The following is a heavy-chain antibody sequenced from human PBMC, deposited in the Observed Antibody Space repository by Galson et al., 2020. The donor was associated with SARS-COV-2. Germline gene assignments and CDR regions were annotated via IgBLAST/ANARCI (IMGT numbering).Heavy chain of an antibody. J-gene: IGHJ6*03. CDR1: GFTFRNFG. CDR3: ARAPVFVPRGHMDV. V-gene: IGHV3-33*07. Sequence: GESLKISCVASGFTFRNFGMYWVRQAPGKGLEWVAVIWYDGTNKYYVDSVKGRFTISRDNSKDTLYLQMNSLTAEDTAVYYCARAPVFVPRGHMDVWGKGTTVTVSS. D-gene: IGHD2-2*01. CDR2: IWYDGTNK.